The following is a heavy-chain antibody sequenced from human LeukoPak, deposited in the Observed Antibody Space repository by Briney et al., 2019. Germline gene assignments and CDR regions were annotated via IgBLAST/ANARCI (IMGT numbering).Heavy chain of an antibody. J-gene: IGHJ4*02. V-gene: IGHV3-23*01. CDR1: GFTFSSYA. D-gene: IGHD3-3*01. Sequence: PGGSLRLSCAASGFTFSSYAMSWVRQAPGKGLEWVSAISGSGGSTYYADSVKGRFTISRDNSKNTLYLQMNSLRAEDTAVYYCAKEMTVRFLRPNQNTKYYFDYWGQGTLVTVSS. CDR2: ISGSGGST. CDR3: AKEMTVRFLRPNQNTKYYFDY.